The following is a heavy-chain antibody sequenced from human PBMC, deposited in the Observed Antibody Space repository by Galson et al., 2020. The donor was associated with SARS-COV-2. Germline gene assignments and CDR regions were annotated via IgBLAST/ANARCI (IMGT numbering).Heavy chain of an antibody. Sequence: GESPKLSCAASGFTFSSYAMAWVRQAPGKGLEWVSLLNNRGDDTYYADSMKGRFTISRDNSKNKLYLQMNNLRSEDTAVYFCAKEGGTGWATDYFQHWGQGILVTVSS. V-gene: IGHV3-23*01. CDR1: GFTFSSYA. D-gene: IGHD6-19*01. CDR2: LNNRGDDT. CDR3: AKEGGTGWATDYFQH. J-gene: IGHJ1*01.